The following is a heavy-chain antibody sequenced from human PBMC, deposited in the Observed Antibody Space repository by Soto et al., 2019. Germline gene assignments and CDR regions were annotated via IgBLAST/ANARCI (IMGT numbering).Heavy chain of an antibody. Sequence: SAALSLTCTVSGDSITSSSYYWSWIRQPPGKGLEWIGYIYYSGSTNYNPSLKSRVTISVDTSKNQFSLKLSSVTAVDTAVYYCARKNGVLDAFDIWGQGTMVTVSS. J-gene: IGHJ3*02. CDR2: IYYSGST. V-gene: IGHV4-61*05. CDR1: GDSITSSSYY. CDR3: ARKNGVLDAFDI. D-gene: IGHD4-17*01.